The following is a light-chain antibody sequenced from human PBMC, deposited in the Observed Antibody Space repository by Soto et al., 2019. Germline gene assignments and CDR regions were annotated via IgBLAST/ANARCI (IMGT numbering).Light chain of an antibody. CDR2: KAS. CDR3: QQYNSYSQFT. J-gene: IGKJ3*01. V-gene: IGKV1-5*03. CDR1: QSIKNW. Sequence: DFQMTQSPSTLSASVGDRVTITCRASQSIKNWLAWYQQKPGEAPKLLIYKASTLESGVPSRFSGSGSGTEFTLTISCLQPDDVATYHCQQYNSYSQFTFGPGTKVDIK.